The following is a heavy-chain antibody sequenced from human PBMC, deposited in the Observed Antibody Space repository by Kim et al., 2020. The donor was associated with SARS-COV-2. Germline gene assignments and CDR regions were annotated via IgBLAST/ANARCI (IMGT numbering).Heavy chain of an antibody. V-gene: IGHV3-66*01. CDR1: GFTVSSNY. CDR2: IYSGGST. CDR3: ARGNYYYGMDV. J-gene: IGHJ6*02. Sequence: GGSLRLSCAASGFTVSSNYMSWVRQAPGKGLEWVSVIYSGGSTYYADSVEGRCTITRDNSKNTQYLQMNSLRAEDTAVYYCARGNYYYGMDVWGQGTTVTVSS.